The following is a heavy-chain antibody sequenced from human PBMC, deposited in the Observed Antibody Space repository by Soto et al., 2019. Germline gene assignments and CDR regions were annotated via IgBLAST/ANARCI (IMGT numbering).Heavy chain of an antibody. Sequence: KESGPVLVKPTETLTLTCTVSGFSLSNARMGVSWIRQPPGKALEWLAHIFSNDEKSYSTSLKSRLTISKDTSKSQVVLTMTNMDPVDTATYYCARTTPVLRFLEWLSPGWFDPWGQGTLVTVSS. CDR3: ARTTPVLRFLEWLSPGWFDP. D-gene: IGHD3-3*01. CDR1: GFSLSNARMG. V-gene: IGHV2-26*01. CDR2: IFSNDEK. J-gene: IGHJ5*02.